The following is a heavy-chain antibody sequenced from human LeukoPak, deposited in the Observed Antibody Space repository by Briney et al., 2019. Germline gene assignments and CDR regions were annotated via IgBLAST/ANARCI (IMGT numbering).Heavy chain of an antibody. J-gene: IGHJ6*02. V-gene: IGHV3-74*01. CDR3: TRGNYGMDV. CDR2: INSDGSGT. Sequence: PGGSLRLSCAASGFTFSTYWMHWVRQAPGKGLVWVSHINSDGSGTNYVDSVKGRFTISRDNAESTLYLQMNSLRVEDTAVYYCTRGNYGMDVWGQGTTVTVSS. CDR1: GFTFSTYW.